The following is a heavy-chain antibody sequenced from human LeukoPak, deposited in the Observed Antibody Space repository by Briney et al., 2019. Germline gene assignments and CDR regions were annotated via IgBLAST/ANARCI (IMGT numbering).Heavy chain of an antibody. CDR3: ARVPYYYDSSGYYNAFDI. J-gene: IGHJ3*02. D-gene: IGHD3-22*01. CDR2: IYYSGST. Sequence: PSETLSLTCTVSGGSISSYYWSWIRQPPGKGLEWIGYIYYSGSTNYNPSLKSRVTISVDTSKNQFSLKLSSVTAADTAVYYCARVPYYYDSSGYYNAFDIWGQGTMVTVSS. CDR1: GGSISSYY. V-gene: IGHV4-59*01.